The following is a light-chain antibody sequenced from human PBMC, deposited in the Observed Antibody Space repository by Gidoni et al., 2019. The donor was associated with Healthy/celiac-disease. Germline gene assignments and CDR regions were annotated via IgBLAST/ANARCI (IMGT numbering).Light chain of an antibody. CDR2: KDS. V-gene: IGLV3-25*03. CDR3: QSADSSGTYV. Sequence: SYDLTQPPSMPVSPGQTARITCSGDALPKQYAYWYQQKPGQAPVLVIYKDSERPSGIPERFSGSSSGTTVTLTISGVQAEDEADYYCQSADSSGTYVFGTGTKVTVL. J-gene: IGLJ1*01. CDR1: ALPKQY.